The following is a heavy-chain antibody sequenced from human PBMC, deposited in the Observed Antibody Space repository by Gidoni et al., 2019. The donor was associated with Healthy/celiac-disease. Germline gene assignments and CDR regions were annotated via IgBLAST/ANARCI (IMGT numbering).Heavy chain of an antibody. Sequence: QVQLVQSGAEVPKPGASTQVSCPACGYTCHSYYMHWVRQAPGQGLEWMGIINPSGGSTSYAQKFQGRVTMTRDTSTSTVYMELSSLRSEDTTVYYCAREEKAGYCSSTSCSNNWFDPWGQGTLVTVSS. CDR2: INPSGGST. CDR1: GYTCHSYY. V-gene: IGHV1-46*02. J-gene: IGHJ5*02. D-gene: IGHD2-2*01. CDR3: AREEKAGYCSSTSCSNNWFDP.